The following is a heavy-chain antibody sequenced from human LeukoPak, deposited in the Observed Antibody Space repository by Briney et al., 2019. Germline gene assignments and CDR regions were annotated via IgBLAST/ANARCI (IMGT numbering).Heavy chain of an antibody. CDR3: ARDRSLAGAGGYAFDI. CDR2: IIPIFGTT. CDR1: GGTFGSYA. D-gene: IGHD1-26*01. Sequence: GASVKVSCKASGGTFGSYAISWVRQAPGQGLEWMGGIIPIFGTTNYAQRFQGRVTITADKSTSTAYMELSSLRSEDTAVYYCARDRSLAGAGGYAFDIWGQGTMVTVSS. V-gene: IGHV1-69*06. J-gene: IGHJ3*02.